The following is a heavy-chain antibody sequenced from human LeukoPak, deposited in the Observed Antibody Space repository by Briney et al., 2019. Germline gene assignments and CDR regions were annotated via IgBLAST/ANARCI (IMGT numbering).Heavy chain of an antibody. CDR1: GFTFSTYA. CDR3: AKGLTNLGDD. Sequence: GGSLRLSCAASGFTFSTYAMSWVRQAPGKGLEWVSGLSGSGSSPYYADSVKGRFTISRDNSKNTLYLQMNSLRPEDTAVYYCAKGLTNLGDDWGQGTLVTVSS. CDR2: LSGSGSSP. V-gene: IGHV3-23*01. D-gene: IGHD3-9*01. J-gene: IGHJ4*02.